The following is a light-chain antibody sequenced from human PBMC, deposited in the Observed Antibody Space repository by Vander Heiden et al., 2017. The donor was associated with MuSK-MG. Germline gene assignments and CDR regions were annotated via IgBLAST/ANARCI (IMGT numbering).Light chain of an antibody. CDR3: YCATDNYLGL. J-gene: IGLJ2*01. CDR2: KDS. V-gene: IGLV3-27*01. Sequence: YELTQPSSVSVAPGQTASVTRQGDVLGRKYARWFQQKPGQAPLLLIYKDSERPSGIPERFSGSSSGTTITLTISGAQVEDEAEYYCYCATDNYLGLFGGGTKLTVL. CDR1: VLGRKY.